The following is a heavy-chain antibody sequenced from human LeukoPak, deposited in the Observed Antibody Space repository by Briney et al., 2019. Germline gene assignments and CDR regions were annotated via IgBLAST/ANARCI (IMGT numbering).Heavy chain of an antibody. V-gene: IGHV4-59*01. Sequence: SETLSLTCTVSGGSISSYYWSWIRQPPGKGLEWIGYIYYSGSTNYNPSLKSRVTISVDTSKNQFSLKLSSVTAADTAMYYCARLSTLTSPFDYWGQGTLVTVSS. CDR3: ARLSTLTSPFDY. CDR2: IYYSGST. CDR1: GGSISSYY. J-gene: IGHJ4*02. D-gene: IGHD2/OR15-2a*01.